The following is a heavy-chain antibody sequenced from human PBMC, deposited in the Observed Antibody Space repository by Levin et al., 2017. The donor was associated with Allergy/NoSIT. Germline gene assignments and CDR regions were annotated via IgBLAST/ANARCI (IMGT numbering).Heavy chain of an antibody. CDR3: ARILDYSSGWWYFDY. D-gene: IGHD6-19*01. V-gene: IGHV2-70*11. Sequence: QTLSLTCTFSGFSLSTSGMCVTWIRQPPGKALEWLARIDWDDDKYYSTSLKTRLTISKDTSKNQVVLTMTNMDPVDTATYYCARILDYSSGWWYFDYWGQGTLVTVSS. CDR1: GFSLSTSGMC. CDR2: IDWDDDK. J-gene: IGHJ4*02.